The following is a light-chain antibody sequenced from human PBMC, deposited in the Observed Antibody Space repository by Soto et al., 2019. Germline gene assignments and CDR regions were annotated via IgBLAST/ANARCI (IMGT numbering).Light chain of an antibody. CDR1: QIVSFSY. Sequence: EIVLTQSPGTLSLSPGDRAPLSCRASQIVSFSYLAWYQQKAGQAPRLLIYGATSRATGIPDRFSGSESGTDFTLTISRLEPEDFAVYYCQQYGSSPLTFGGGTKVEIK. CDR2: GAT. V-gene: IGKV3-20*01. J-gene: IGKJ4*01. CDR3: QQYGSSPLT.